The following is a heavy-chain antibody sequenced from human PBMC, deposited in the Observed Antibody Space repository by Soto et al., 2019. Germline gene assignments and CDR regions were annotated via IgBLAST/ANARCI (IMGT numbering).Heavy chain of an antibody. J-gene: IGHJ1*01. CDR1: GFTFSSLA. Sequence: PGGSLRLSCAASGFTFSSLAMIWVRQAPGKGLDWVSSISGSGGSTYSADSVKGRLTISRDHSNNTLYLQMSSLRAEDTDVYYCARGFSDGKGSPPEFWGQGSMVTVSS. V-gene: IGHV3-23*01. CDR2: ISGSGGST. D-gene: IGHD2-15*01. CDR3: ARGFSDGKGSPPEF.